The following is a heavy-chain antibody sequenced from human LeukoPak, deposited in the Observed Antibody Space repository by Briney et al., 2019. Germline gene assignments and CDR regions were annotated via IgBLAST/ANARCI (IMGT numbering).Heavy chain of an antibody. Sequence: PGGSLRLSCAASGFTFDDYAMHWVRQAPGKGLEWVSGISWNSGSIGYADSVKGRLTISRDNAKNSLYLQMNSLRAEDTALYYCAKDMSPYSSGWLNWFDPWGQGTLVTVSS. CDR3: AKDMSPYSSGWLNWFDP. V-gene: IGHV3-9*01. D-gene: IGHD6-19*01. J-gene: IGHJ5*02. CDR2: ISWNSGSI. CDR1: GFTFDDYA.